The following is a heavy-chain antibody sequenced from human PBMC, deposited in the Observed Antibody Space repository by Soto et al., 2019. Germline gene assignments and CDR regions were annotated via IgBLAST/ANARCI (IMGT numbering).Heavy chain of an antibody. CDR1: GYTFTNYD. J-gene: IGHJ2*01. Sequence: QVQLVQSGSEVKKPGASVKVSCKASGYTFTNYDMSWVRQAPGQGLERMGWISAYNGNTNHAQNFQGRVTMTTDTSTNTAYMELRSLRSDDTAVYYCARCYCSVGSCYSCWHFDLWGRGALVTVSS. V-gene: IGHV1-18*01. CDR2: ISAYNGNT. D-gene: IGHD2-15*01. CDR3: ARCYCSVGSCYSCWHFDL.